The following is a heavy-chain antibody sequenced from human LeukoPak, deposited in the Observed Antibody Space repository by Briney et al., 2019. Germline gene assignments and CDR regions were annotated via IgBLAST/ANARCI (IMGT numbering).Heavy chain of an antibody. Sequence: PSETLSLTCAVYGGSFSGYYWSWIRQPPGKGLEWIGEINHSGSTNYNPSLKSRVTISVDTSKNQFSLKLSSVTAADTAVYYCARDPGGTCYSVGRFGGGCGNWFDPWGQGTLVTVSS. D-gene: IGHD2-15*01. V-gene: IGHV4-34*01. CDR3: ARDPGGTCYSVGRFGGGCGNWFDP. J-gene: IGHJ5*02. CDR1: GGSFSGYY. CDR2: INHSGST.